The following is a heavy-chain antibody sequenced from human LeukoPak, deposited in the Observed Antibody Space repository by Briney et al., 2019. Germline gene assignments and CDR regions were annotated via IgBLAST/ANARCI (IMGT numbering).Heavy chain of an antibody. CDR3: AREISTNDAFDI. D-gene: IGHD2-2*01. Sequence: PSETLSLTCAVSGYSISSGYYWGWIRQPPGKGLEWIGYIYYSGSTNYNPSLKSRVTISVDTSKNQFSLKLSSVTAADTAVYYCAREISTNDAFDIWGQGTMVTVSS. V-gene: IGHV4-61*01. CDR2: IYYSGST. CDR1: GYSISSGYY. J-gene: IGHJ3*02.